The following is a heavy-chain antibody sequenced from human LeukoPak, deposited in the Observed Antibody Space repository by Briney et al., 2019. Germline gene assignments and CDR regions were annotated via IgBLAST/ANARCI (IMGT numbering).Heavy chain of an antibody. Sequence: GASVRVSCKASGYTFTGYYMHWVPQAPGQGLEWMGWINPKSGGTNYGQKFQGRVTMTRDTSISTAYMELSRLRSDDTAVYYCARGPYYYESSGYPYYYYYMDVWGKGTTVTVSS. V-gene: IGHV1-2*02. CDR3: ARGPYYYESSGYPYYYYYMDV. CDR1: GYTFTGYY. D-gene: IGHD3-22*01. J-gene: IGHJ6*03. CDR2: INPKSGGT.